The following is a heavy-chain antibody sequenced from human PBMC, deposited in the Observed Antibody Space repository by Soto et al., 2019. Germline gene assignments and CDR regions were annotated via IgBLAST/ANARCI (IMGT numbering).Heavy chain of an antibody. Sequence: QVQLVQSGAEVKKPWSSVKVSRKASGVTFSSYAISWVRQAPGQGLEWMGGISPIFGTANYAQKFQVRVTITAEESTSTAYLELSSLRSEDTAVYSCARDNETLYRSSDGGSWFDPWGQGTLVTVAS. J-gene: IGHJ5*02. CDR3: ARDNETLYRSSDGGSWFDP. CDR2: ISPIFGTA. CDR1: GVTFSSYA. D-gene: IGHD6-6*01. V-gene: IGHV1-69*01.